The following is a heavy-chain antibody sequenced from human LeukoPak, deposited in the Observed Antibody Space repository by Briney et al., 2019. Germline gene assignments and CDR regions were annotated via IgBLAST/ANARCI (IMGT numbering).Heavy chain of an antibody. CDR2: ISYDGSNK. V-gene: IGHV3-30*19. J-gene: IGHJ3*02. CDR3: ARALYDSSGYYYRWDAFDI. D-gene: IGHD3-22*01. Sequence: GRSLRLSCAASGFSFSSYGMHWVRQAPGKGLEWVAVISYDGSNKYYADSVKGRFTISRDNSKNTLYLQMNSLRAEDTAVYYCARALYDSSGYYYRWDAFDIWGQGTMVTVSS. CDR1: GFSFSSYG.